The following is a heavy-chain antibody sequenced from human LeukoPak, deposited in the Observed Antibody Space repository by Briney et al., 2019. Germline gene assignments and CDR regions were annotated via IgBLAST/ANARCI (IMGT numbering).Heavy chain of an antibody. CDR1: GGSISSGSYY. CDR3: ARGRRDSRSWYGSERTYYMDV. Sequence: SSETLSLTCTVSGGSISSGSYYWSWIRQPAGKGLEWIGRIYTSGSTNYNPSLKSRDTISVDTSKNQFSLKLSSVTAADTAVYYCARGRRDSRSWYGSERTYYMDVWGKGTTVTISS. D-gene: IGHD6-13*01. CDR2: IYTSGST. J-gene: IGHJ6*03. V-gene: IGHV4-61*02.